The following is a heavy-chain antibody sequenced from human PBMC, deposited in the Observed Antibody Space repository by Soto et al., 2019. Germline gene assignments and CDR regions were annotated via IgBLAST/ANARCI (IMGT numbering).Heavy chain of an antibody. J-gene: IGHJ6*02. D-gene: IGHD1-7*01. Sequence: QVQLVESGGGVVQPGRSLRLSCAASGFTFSSYAMHWVRQAPGQGLEWVALISYDGSNKYYADSVKGRFTISRDNSKNSTYLQMTSLRPDETAGYHCARDQGGTTLYYHAMDVWGQGTRVTVSS. CDR1: GFTFSSYA. V-gene: IGHV3-30-3*01. CDR2: ISYDGSNK. CDR3: ARDQGGTTLYYHAMDV.